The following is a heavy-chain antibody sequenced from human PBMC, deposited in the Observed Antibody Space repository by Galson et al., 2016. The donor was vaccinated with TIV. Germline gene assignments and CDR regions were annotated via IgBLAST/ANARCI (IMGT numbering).Heavy chain of an antibody. CDR3: ARERSPSLRYFDWLKNYSLDV. CDR2: ISAGGGRT. D-gene: IGHD3-9*01. J-gene: IGHJ6*02. V-gene: IGHV3-23*01. Sequence: SLRLSCAASGFTFSSFAVSWVRQAPGKGLEWVSGISAGGGRTNYAESVKGRFTISRDNPKNTLYLQMSSLRAEDTAVSYCARERSPSLRYFDWLKNYSLDVWGQGTTVTVSS. CDR1: GFTFSSFA.